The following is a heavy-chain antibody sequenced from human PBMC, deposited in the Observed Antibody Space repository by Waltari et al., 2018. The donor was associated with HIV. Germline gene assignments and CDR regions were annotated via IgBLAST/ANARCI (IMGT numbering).Heavy chain of an antibody. J-gene: IGHJ4*02. Sequence: QVQLVESGGGVVQPGRSLRLSCAASGFSCSSEAMHWVRQAPGKGLEWVAAISYDGRNKFYADSVKGRFTISRDNSKNTVYVEMSSLSPEDTAVYFCARDAAPPEYWGQGTLVTVSS. CDR2: ISYDGRNK. V-gene: IGHV3-30*04. CDR3: ARDAAPPEY. CDR1: GFSCSSEA.